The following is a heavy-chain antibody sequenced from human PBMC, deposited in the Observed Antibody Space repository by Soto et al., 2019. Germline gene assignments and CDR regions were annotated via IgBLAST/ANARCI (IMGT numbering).Heavy chain of an antibody. J-gene: IGHJ6*02. V-gene: IGHV1-18*04. CDR1: GYTFTSYG. D-gene: IGHD4-4*01. CDR2: ISAYNGNT. Sequence: GASVKVSCKASGYTFTSYGISWVRQAPGQGLEWMGWISAYNGNTNYAQKLQGRVTMTTDTSTSTAYMELRSLRSDDTAVYYCARDPWGLQYRYYYGMDVWGQGTTVTVSS. CDR3: ARDPWGLQYRYYYGMDV.